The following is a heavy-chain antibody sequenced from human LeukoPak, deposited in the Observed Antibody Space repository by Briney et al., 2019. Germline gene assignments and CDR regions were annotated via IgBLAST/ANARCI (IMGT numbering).Heavy chain of an antibody. CDR3: ATASPYDILTGYYPY. CDR2: FDPEDSET. J-gene: IGHJ4*02. V-gene: IGHV1-24*01. D-gene: IGHD3-9*01. Sequence: RASVKVSCKVSGYTLTELSMHWVRQAPGKGLEWMGGFDPEDSETIYAHKLQGRITMTENTSTYTAYKELSSSRSEDTAVYYCATASPYDILTGYYPYCGQGTLVTVSS. CDR1: GYTLTELS.